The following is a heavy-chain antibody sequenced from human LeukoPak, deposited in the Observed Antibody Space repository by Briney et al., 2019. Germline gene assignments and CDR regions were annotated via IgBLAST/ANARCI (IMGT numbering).Heavy chain of an antibody. CDR3: ARGDQYQLPTTRSGMDV. CDR1: GGSFSGYY. D-gene: IGHD2-2*01. CDR2: ISHSGST. Sequence: SETLSLTCAVYGGSFSGYYWSWIRQPPGKGLEWIGEISHSGSTNYNPSLKSRVTISVDTSKNQFSLKLSSVTAADTAVYYCARGDQYQLPTTRSGMDVWGQGTTVTVSS. V-gene: IGHV4-34*01. J-gene: IGHJ6*02.